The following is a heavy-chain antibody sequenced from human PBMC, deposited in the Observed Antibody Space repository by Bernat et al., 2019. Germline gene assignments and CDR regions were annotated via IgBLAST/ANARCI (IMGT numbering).Heavy chain of an antibody. CDR2: IYSGGST. V-gene: IGHV3-53*02. CDR1: GFPVSSNY. CDR3: ARVTGNIAFDI. D-gene: IGHD3-9*01. J-gene: IGHJ3*02. Sequence: EVQLVETGGGLIQPGGSLRLPCPAPGFPVSSNYLSWVPQAPGKGLEWVSVIYSGGSTYYADSVKGRFTISRDNSKNTLYLQMNSLRAEDTAVYYCARVTGNIAFDIWGQGTMVTVSS.